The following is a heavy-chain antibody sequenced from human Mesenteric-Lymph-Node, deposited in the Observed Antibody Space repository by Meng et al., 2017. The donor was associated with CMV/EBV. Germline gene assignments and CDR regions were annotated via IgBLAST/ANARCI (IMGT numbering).Heavy chain of an antibody. J-gene: IGHJ5*02. Sequence: SETLSPTCAVYGGSFSGYYWSWIRQPPGKGLEWIGEINHSGSTNYNPSLKSRVTISVDTSKNQFSLKLSSVTAADTAVYYCARGAGYYDFWSGYYHNWFDPWGQGTLVTVSS. CDR2: INHSGST. CDR1: GGSFSGYY. D-gene: IGHD3-3*01. CDR3: ARGAGYYDFWSGYYHNWFDP. V-gene: IGHV4-34*01.